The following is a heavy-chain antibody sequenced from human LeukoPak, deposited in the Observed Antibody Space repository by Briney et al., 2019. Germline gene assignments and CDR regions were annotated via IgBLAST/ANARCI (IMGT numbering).Heavy chain of an antibody. CDR1: GYTFISYG. CDR3: ARVGYDFWSGYYLPTWALIDY. J-gene: IGHJ4*02. V-gene: IGHV1-18*01. D-gene: IGHD3-3*01. CDR2: ISAYNGNT. Sequence: ASVKVSCKASGYTFISYGISWVRQAPGQGLEWMGWISAYNGNTNYAQKLQGRVTMTTDTSTSTAYMELRSLRSDDTAVYYCARVGYDFWSGYYLPTWALIDYWGQGTLVTVSS.